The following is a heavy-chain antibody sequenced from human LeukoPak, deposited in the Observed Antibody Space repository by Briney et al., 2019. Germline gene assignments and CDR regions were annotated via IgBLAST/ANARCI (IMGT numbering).Heavy chain of an antibody. V-gene: IGHV3-30*03. CDR2: VSSDGSVQ. CDR1: GFTFSSYG. Sequence: GGSLRLSCAASGFTFSSYGMHWVRQAPGKGLEWVAVVSSDGSVQYYADSVKGRSTISRDNAKNSLYLQMNSLRAEDTAVYYCARDGIAREYFQHWGQGTLVTVSS. J-gene: IGHJ1*01. CDR3: ARDGIAREYFQH. D-gene: IGHD6-13*01.